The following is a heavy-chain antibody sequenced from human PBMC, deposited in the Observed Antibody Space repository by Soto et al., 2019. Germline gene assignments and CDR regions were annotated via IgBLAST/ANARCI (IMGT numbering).Heavy chain of an antibody. CDR3: ARVKEEFVVVPAAILDY. Sequence: GPSVKVSCKASGYTFTSYYMHWVRQAPGQGLEWMGIINPSGGSTSYAQKFQGRVTMTRDTSTSTVYMELSSLRSEDTAVYYCARVKEEFVVVPAAILDYWGQGTLVTVSS. J-gene: IGHJ4*02. CDR1: GYTFTSYY. D-gene: IGHD2-2*02. CDR2: INPSGGST. V-gene: IGHV1-46*01.